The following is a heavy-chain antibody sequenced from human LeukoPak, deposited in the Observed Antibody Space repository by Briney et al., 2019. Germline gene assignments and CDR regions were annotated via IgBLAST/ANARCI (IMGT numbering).Heavy chain of an antibody. D-gene: IGHD5-24*01. Sequence: GGSLRLSCAASGFTFNTYAMTWVRQAPGKGLEWVSAISGGGNYIYYTDSVKGRFTTSRDNSKNTPYLQMSSLRAEDTAVYFCAKNRATGLAFYDSWGQGTQVTVSS. CDR1: GFTFNTYA. CDR2: ISGGGNYI. CDR3: AKNRATGLAFYDS. V-gene: IGHV3-23*01. J-gene: IGHJ4*02.